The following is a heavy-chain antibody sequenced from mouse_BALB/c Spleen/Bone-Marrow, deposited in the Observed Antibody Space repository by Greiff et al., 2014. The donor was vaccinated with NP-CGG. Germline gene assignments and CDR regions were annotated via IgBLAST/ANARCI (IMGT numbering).Heavy chain of an antibody. J-gene: IGHJ2*01. CDR1: GFDFSRYW. CDR3: ARLGNYGCHDN. Sequence: DVQLQESGGGLVQPGGSLNLACVASGFDFSRYWMSWARQAPGKGQEWIGEINPGSSTINYSPSLKDKFIISRDNAKNTLYLQVSKVRSEDTALYYCARLGNYGCHDNWGQGTPLTVSS. CDR2: INPGSSTI. V-gene: IGHV4-2*02. D-gene: IGHD1-2*01.